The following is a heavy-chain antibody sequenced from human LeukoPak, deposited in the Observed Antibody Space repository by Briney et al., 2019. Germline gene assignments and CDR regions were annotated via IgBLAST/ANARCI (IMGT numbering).Heavy chain of an antibody. D-gene: IGHD1-26*01. CDR1: GFTFSSYA. V-gene: IGHV3-23*01. CDR2: ISGSGGST. J-gene: IGHJ6*02. CDR3: AKDRRVVAAKYYYYYYGMDV. Sequence: GGTLRLSCAASGFTFSSYAMSWVRQAPGKGLEWVSAISGSGGSTYYAESVKGRFTISRDNSKNTLYLQMNSLRAEDTAVYYCAKDRRVVAAKYYYYYYGMDVWGQGTTVTVSS.